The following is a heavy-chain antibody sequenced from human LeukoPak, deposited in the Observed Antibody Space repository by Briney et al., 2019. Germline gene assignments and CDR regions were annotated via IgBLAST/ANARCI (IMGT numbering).Heavy chain of an antibody. CDR1: GITFSNYA. Sequence: GGSLRLSCVASGITFSNYAVSWVRQAPGKGLEWVANIKQDGSEKYYVDSVKGRFTISRDNAKNSLYLQMNSLRAEDTAVYYCARAYGSGSYLAGYWGQGTLVTVSS. J-gene: IGHJ4*02. CDR3: ARAYGSGSYLAGY. V-gene: IGHV3-7*01. CDR2: IKQDGSEK. D-gene: IGHD3-10*01.